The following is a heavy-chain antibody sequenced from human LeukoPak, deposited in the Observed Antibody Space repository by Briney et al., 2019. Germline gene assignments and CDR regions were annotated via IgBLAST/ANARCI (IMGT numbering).Heavy chain of an antibody. CDR3: ARETLPTQWLLYNWFDP. D-gene: IGHD6-19*01. Sequence: SETLSLTCTVSAGSISSSSYYWGWIRQPPGKGLEWIGSIYYSGSTYYNPSLKSRVTISVDTSKNQFSLKLSSVTAADTAVYYCARETLPTQWLLYNWFDPWGQGTLVTVSS. CDR1: AGSISSSSYY. CDR2: IYYSGST. V-gene: IGHV4-39*07. J-gene: IGHJ5*02.